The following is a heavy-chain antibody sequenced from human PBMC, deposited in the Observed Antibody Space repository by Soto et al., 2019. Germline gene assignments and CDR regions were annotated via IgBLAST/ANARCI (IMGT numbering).Heavy chain of an antibody. Sequence: QVQLQESGPGLVKPSQTLSLTCTVSGGSISSGGYYWSWIRQHPGKGVEWIGYIYYSGSTYYKPSLKCRVTISVDTSKNQFALKLSSVTAAGTAVYYCARGAAGILNWFDPWGQGTLVTVSS. D-gene: IGHD6-25*01. CDR1: GGSISSGGYY. V-gene: IGHV4-31*03. CDR3: ARGAAGILNWFDP. CDR2: IYYSGST. J-gene: IGHJ5*02.